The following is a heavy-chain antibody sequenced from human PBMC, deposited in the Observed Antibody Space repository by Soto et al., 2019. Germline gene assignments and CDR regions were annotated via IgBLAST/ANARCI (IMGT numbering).Heavy chain of an antibody. CDR2: IYSGGST. Sequence: EVQLVETGGGLIQPGGSLRLSCAASGFTVSSNYMSWVRQAPGKGLEWVSVIYSGGSTYYADSVKGRFTISRDNSKNTLYLQMNSLRAEDTAVYYCARALYYDSSGSTYYYGMDVWGQGTTVTVSS. D-gene: IGHD3-22*01. V-gene: IGHV3-53*02. CDR3: ARALYYDSSGSTYYYGMDV. CDR1: GFTVSSNY. J-gene: IGHJ6*02.